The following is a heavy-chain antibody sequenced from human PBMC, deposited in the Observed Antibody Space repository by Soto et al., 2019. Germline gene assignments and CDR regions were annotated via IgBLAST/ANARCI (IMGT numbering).Heavy chain of an antibody. J-gene: IGHJ6*02. CDR3: ARDVAGYTLGYCSGGSCYLRRMDV. V-gene: IGHV1-69*13. Sequence: GASVKVSCKASGGTFSSYAISWVRQAPGQGLEWMGGIIPIFGTANYAQKFQGRVTITADESTSTAYMELSSLRSEDTAVYYCARDVAGYTLGYCSGGSCYLRRMDVWGQGTTVTVSS. CDR2: IIPIFGTA. D-gene: IGHD2-15*01. CDR1: GGTFSSYA.